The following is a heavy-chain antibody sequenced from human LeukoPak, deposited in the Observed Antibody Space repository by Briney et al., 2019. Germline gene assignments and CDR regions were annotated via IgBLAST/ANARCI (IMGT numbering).Heavy chain of an antibody. CDR3: AKDRAGNSWNFDY. CDR1: KFTFSSYG. CDR2: IHYDGNNK. D-gene: IGHD6-13*01. Sequence: GGSLRLSCAASKFTFSSYGMHWVRQAPGKGLEWVTFIHYDGNNKYYAESVKGRFTISRDNSKNTLDLQMNSLRAEDTGVYYCAKDRAGNSWNFDYWGQGTLVAVSS. V-gene: IGHV3-30*02. J-gene: IGHJ4*02.